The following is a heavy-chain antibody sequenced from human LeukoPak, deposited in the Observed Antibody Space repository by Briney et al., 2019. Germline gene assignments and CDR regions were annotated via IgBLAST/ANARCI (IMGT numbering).Heavy chain of an antibody. V-gene: IGHV3-23*01. CDR1: GFAFSNYA. J-gene: IGHJ4*02. CDR3: ARQIGFCSDRTCYFDD. D-gene: IGHD2-15*01. Sequence: GGSLRLSCTASGFAFSNYAMSWVRQAPGQGLEWVSAISTGGGDTYHADSVKGRFTISRDQSKNTLYLQMNSLRDEDMAMYYCARQIGFCSDRTCYFDDWGQGTLVTVSS. CDR2: ISTGGGDT.